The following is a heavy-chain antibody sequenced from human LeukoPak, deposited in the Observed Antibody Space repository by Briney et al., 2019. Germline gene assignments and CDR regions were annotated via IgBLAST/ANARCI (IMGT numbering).Heavy chain of an antibody. CDR2: LSYDGTDK. Sequence: PGRSLRLSCAASGFTFSSYGMHWVRQAPGKGLEWVAVLSYDGTDKYYADSVKGRFTISRDNSKNTLHLQMNSLRGEDTAVYYCAKAPYYYYGMDVWGQGTTVTVSS. CDR3: AKAPYYYYGMDV. CDR1: GFTFSSYG. V-gene: IGHV3-30*18. J-gene: IGHJ6*02.